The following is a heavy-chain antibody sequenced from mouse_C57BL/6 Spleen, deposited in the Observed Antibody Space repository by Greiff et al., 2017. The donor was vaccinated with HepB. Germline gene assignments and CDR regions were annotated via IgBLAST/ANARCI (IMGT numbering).Heavy chain of an antibody. Sequence: EVNVVESGAELVRPGASVKLSCTASGFNIKDDYMHWVKQRPEQGLEWIGWIDPENGDTEYASKFQGKATITADTSSNTAYLQLSSLTSEDTAVYYCTTNYYGSSYDWGQGTLVTVSA. J-gene: IGHJ3*01. V-gene: IGHV14-4*01. CDR2: IDPENGDT. CDR3: TTNYYGSSYD. CDR1: GFNIKDDY. D-gene: IGHD1-1*01.